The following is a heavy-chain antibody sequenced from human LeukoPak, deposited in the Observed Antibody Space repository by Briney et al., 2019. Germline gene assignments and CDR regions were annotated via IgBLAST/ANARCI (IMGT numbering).Heavy chain of an antibody. J-gene: IGHJ4*02. CDR2: INYSGST. CDR1: GYSVSSGSYY. V-gene: IGHV4-61*01. D-gene: IGHD3-22*01. CDR3: ARDTTNVYYYDTSGYDH. Sequence: PSETLSLTCTVSGYSVSSGSYYWSWIRQPPGKGLEWIGYINYSGSTSYNPSLNSRVTISLDTSKNQFSLKLSSVTAADTAIYYCARDTTNVYYYDTSGYDHWGQGTLVTVSS.